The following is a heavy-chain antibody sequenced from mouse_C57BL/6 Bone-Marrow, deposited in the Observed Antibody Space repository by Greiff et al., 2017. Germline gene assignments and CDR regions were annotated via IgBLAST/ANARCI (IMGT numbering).Heavy chain of an antibody. V-gene: IGHV1-81*01. CDR2: IYPRSGNT. Sequence: QVQLQQSGAELARPGASVKLSCKASGYTFTSYGISWVKQRTGQGLEWIGEIYPRSGNTYYNEKFKGKATLTADKSSSTAYMALRSLTSEDSAVYFYARWTLYYARDYWGQGTSVTVSS. J-gene: IGHJ4*01. CDR3: ARWTLYYARDY. CDR1: GYTFTSYG.